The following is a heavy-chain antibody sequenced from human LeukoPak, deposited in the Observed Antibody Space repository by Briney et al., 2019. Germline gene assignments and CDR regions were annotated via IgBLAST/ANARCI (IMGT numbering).Heavy chain of an antibody. CDR3: AIGILGSYYFDL. Sequence: KPSETLSLTCAVSGGSFSGYYWSWIRQPPGKGLEWIAEIHHRGSTSYKPSLRSRVTISGDASKNQISLKVTSVTAADTAVYYCAIGILGSYYFDLWGRGTLVTVSS. V-gene: IGHV4-34*01. CDR2: IHHRGST. D-gene: IGHD3-16*01. CDR1: GGSFSGYY. J-gene: IGHJ2*01.